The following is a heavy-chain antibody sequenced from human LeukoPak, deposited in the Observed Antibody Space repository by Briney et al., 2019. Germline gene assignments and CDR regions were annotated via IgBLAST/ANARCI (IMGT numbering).Heavy chain of an antibody. CDR1: GFTFRRYD. CDR3: AKSLEMATIGGFDY. CDR2: ISSSMISI. J-gene: IGHJ4*02. V-gene: IGHV3-21*04. D-gene: IGHD5-24*01. Sequence: KSGVSLRHSCASSGFTFRRYDMNWVRQAPGKGLEWVSFISSSMISIHYADSVQGRFTISRDNAKNSLYLQMNSLRAEDTALYYCAKSLEMATIGGFDYWGQGTLVTVSS.